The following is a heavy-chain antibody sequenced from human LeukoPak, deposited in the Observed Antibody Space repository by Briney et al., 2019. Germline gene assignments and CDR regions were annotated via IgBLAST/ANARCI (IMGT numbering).Heavy chain of an antibody. CDR1: GCSFTSTYW. CDR2: NHRGGRT. V-gene: IGHV4-4*02. D-gene: IGHD3-22*01. Sequence: SETLSLTCDVSGCSFTSTYWWTWGRPPPGEGLGLSGENHRGGRTNYQPSLKGRLIMSVDLPDNPISLKLTSLTAADTDVYYCAREGGFYCPLDYSGQGTLVTVSS. J-gene: IGHJ4*02. CDR3: AREGGFYCPLDY.